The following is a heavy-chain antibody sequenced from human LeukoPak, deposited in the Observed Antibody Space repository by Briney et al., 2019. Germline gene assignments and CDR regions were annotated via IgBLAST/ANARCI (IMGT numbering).Heavy chain of an antibody. D-gene: IGHD3-3*01. Sequence: GGSLRLSCAASGFTFSSYAMSWVRQAPGKGLQWVSGISGSGGSTYYADSVKGRFTISRDNSKNTLYLQMNSLRPEDTAVYYCARDRLPSHQDDFDYWGQGTLVTVSS. CDR3: ARDRLPSHQDDFDY. V-gene: IGHV3-23*01. J-gene: IGHJ4*02. CDR1: GFTFSSYA. CDR2: ISGSGGST.